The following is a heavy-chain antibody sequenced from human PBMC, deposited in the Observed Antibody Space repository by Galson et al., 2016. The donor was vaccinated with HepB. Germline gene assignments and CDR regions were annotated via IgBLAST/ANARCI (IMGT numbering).Heavy chain of an antibody. D-gene: IGHD6-13*01. CDR3: ARNPGASTWG. J-gene: IGHJ4*02. V-gene: IGHV3-66*01. CDR1: GFTFSGYY. Sequence: SLRLSCAASGFTFSGYYMSWIRQAPGKGLEWVSLIYSGGNTLYADSVKGRFSISRDNSKNTLYLQMNSLSAEDTAVYYCARNPGASTWGWGQGTLVTVAS. CDR2: IYSGGNT.